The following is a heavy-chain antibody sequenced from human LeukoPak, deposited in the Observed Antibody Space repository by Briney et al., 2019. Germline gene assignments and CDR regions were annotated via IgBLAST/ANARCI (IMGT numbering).Heavy chain of an antibody. CDR1: GFTFDDYG. CDR3: ATWAFYHSLDV. J-gene: IGHJ6*02. D-gene: IGHD1-26*01. Sequence: LPGRSLRLSCAASGFTFDDYGMHWVRQTPGKGLEWVSGITWNSGTIAYADSVKGRFTISRDNAKNSLSLQMNSLRSEDTALYYCATWAFYHSLDVWGQGTTVTVSS. CDR2: ITWNSGTI. V-gene: IGHV3-9*01.